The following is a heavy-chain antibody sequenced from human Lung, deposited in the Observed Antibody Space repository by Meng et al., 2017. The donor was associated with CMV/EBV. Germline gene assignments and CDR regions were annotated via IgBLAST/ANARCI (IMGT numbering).Heavy chain of an antibody. Sequence: PGLGKPSETLSLTCTVSGVSISSNGYDWDWVRQPPGKGLEWIGAIYHSGSTSYNPSLQSRVTMFVDTSKNQFSLMLTSVTATDTAVYYCARRRGGSGRDCWGQGTLVTVSS. D-gene: IGHD3-10*01. CDR1: GVSISSNGYD. V-gene: IGHV4-39*01. CDR3: ARRRGGSGRDC. J-gene: IGHJ4*02. CDR2: IYHSGST.